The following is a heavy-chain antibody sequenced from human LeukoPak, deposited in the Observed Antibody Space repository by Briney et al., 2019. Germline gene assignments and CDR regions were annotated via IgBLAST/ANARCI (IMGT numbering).Heavy chain of an antibody. CDR1: GFTFSSYG. D-gene: IGHD2-15*01. Sequence: GRSLRLSCAASGFTFSSYGMHWVRQAPGKGLECVAVISYDGSNKYYADSVKGRFTISRDNSKNTLYLQMNSLRAEDTAVYYCAKEDRTSAPGYYYGMDVWGKGTTVTVSS. V-gene: IGHV3-30*18. CDR3: AKEDRTSAPGYYYGMDV. CDR2: ISYDGSNK. J-gene: IGHJ6*04.